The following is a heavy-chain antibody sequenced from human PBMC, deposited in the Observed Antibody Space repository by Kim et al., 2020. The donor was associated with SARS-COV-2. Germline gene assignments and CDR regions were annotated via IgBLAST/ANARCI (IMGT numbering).Heavy chain of an antibody. CDR3: ALAVAVPGPTDY. CDR2: IYYSGST. V-gene: IGHV4-39*01. CDR1: GGSISSSSYY. J-gene: IGHJ4*02. D-gene: IGHD6-19*01. Sequence: SETLSLTCTVSGGSISSSSYYWGWIRQPPGKGLEWIGSIYYSGSTYYNPSLKSRVTISVDTSKNQFSLKLSSVTAADTAVYYCALAVAVPGPTDYWGQGTLVTVSS.